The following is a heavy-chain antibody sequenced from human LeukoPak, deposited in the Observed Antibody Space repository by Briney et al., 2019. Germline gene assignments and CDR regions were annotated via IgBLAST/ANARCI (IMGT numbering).Heavy chain of an antibody. CDR3: ARDYGGNSGGSAFDI. D-gene: IGHD4-23*01. J-gene: IGHJ3*02. CDR2: IYYSGST. Sequence: SETLSLTCTVSGASISTYYWGWIRQPPGKGLEWIGSIYYSGSTYYNPSLKSRVTISVDTSKNQFSLKLSSVTAADTAVYYCARDYGGNSGGSAFDIWGQGTMVTVSS. CDR1: GASISTYY. V-gene: IGHV4-39*07.